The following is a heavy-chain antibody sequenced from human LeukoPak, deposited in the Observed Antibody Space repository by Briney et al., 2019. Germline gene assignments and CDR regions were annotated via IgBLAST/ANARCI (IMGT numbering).Heavy chain of an antibody. CDR1: GFTFSSYA. CDR2: ISSNGGST. D-gene: IGHD2-2*01. V-gene: IGHV3-64D*06. Sequence: GGSLRLSCSASGFTFSSYAMHWVRQAPGKGLDYVSAISSNGGSTYYADSVKGRFTISRDNSRNTLYLQMSSVRAEDTAVYFCVKSGLIGYCSSTSCYLGYWGQGTLVTVFS. CDR3: VKSGLIGYCSSTSCYLGY. J-gene: IGHJ4*02.